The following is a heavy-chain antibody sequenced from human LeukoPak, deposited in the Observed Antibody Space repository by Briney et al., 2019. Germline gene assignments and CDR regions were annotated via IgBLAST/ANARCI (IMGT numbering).Heavy chain of an antibody. CDR3: ARSSDS. V-gene: IGHV3-7*01. Sequence: GSLRLSCAASGFTFTNYWMRWARQAPGKGLEWVAMIKQDGSEKYYVDSVKGRFTISRDNAKNSLYLQMNSLRAEDTAVYYCARSSDSWGQGTLVTVSS. CDR2: IKQDGSEK. CDR1: GFTFTNYW. J-gene: IGHJ5*01.